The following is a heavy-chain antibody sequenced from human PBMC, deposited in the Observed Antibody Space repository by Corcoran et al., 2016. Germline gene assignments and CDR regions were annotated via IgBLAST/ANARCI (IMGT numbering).Heavy chain of an antibody. V-gene: IGHV1-2*02. CDR1: GYTFTGYY. D-gene: IGHD3-10*01. CDR2: INPNSGGT. J-gene: IGHJ6*02. CDR3: ARDTHYYGSGSYKRTYYYYGMDV. Sequence: QVQLVQSGAEVKKPGASVKVSCKASGYTFTGYYMHWVRQAPGQGLEWMGWINPNSGGTNYAQKFQGRVTMTRDTSISTAYMELSRLRSDDTAVYYCARDTHYYGSGSYKRTYYYYGMDVWGQGTSVTVSS.